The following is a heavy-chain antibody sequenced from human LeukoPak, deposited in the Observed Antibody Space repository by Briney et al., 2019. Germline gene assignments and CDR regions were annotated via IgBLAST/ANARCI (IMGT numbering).Heavy chain of an antibody. D-gene: IGHD7-27*01. CDR2: INHSGST. V-gene: IGHV4-34*01. J-gene: IGHJ5*02. CDR1: GGSFSGYY. Sequence: SETLSLTCAVYGGSFSGYYWSWIRKPPGKGLEWIGEINHSGSTNYNPSLKGRVKIFVDTSKNQYSLGLSSGTGADTAVYYCARPSLGRWGDPWGQGTLVTVSS. CDR3: ARPSLGRWGDP.